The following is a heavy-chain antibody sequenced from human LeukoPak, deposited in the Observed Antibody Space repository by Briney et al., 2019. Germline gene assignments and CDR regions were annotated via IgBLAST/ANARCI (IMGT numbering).Heavy chain of an antibody. CDR2: ISINSNYI. D-gene: IGHD1-26*01. J-gene: IGHJ3*02. CDR1: GFTFSSYN. Sequence: NAGGSLRLSCAASGFTFSSYNMNWVRQAPGKGLEWVSSISINSNYIYYADSVKGRFTISRDNAKNSLYLQMNSLRAEDTAVYYCARDDFRRSYGRDHDILDIWGQGTMVTVSS. V-gene: IGHV3-21*01. CDR3: ARDDFRRSYGRDHDILDI.